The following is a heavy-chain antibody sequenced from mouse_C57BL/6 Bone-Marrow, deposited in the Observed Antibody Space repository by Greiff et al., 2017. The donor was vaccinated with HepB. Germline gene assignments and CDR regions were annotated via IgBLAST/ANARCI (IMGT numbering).Heavy chain of an antibody. CDR1: GFTFSDYG. J-gene: IGHJ1*03. CDR2: ISSGSSTI. D-gene: IGHD1-1*02. V-gene: IGHV5-17*01. CDR3: ARTITTVVHWYFEV. Sequence: EVKVVESGGGLVKPGGSLKLSCAASGFTFSDYGMHWVRQPPEKGLEWVAYISSGSSTIYYADTVKGRITISRDDAKNTLFLQMTSLRSEDTALYYCARTITTVVHWYFEVWGRGTTVTVSS.